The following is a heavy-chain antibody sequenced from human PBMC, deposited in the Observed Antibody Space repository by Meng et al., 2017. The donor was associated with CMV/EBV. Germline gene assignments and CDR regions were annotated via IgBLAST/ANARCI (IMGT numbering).Heavy chain of an antibody. V-gene: IGHV3-48*03. Sequence: GESLKISCAASGFTFSSYEMNWVHQAPGKGLEWVSYISSSGSTIYYADSVKGRFTISRDNAKNSLYLQMNSLRAEDTAVYYCARDGKVLRFLEWLLPFDYWGQGTLVTVSS. J-gene: IGHJ4*02. CDR2: ISSSGSTI. CDR3: ARDGKVLRFLEWLLPFDY. CDR1: GFTFSSYE. D-gene: IGHD3-3*01.